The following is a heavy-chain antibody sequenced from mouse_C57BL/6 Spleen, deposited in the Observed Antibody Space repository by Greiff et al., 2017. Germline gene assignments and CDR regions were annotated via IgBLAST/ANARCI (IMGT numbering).Heavy chain of an antibody. D-gene: IGHD2-13*01. V-gene: IGHV1-69*01. CDR1: GYTFTSYW. J-gene: IGHJ3*01. CDR2: IDPSDSYT. Sequence: VQLQQPGAELVMPGASVKLSCKASGYTFTSYWMHWVKQRPGQGLEWIGGIDPSDSYTNYNQKFKGKSTLTVDKSSSTAYMQLSSLTSEDSAVYYSANDSWRFAYWGQGTMVTVSA. CDR3: ANDSWRFAY.